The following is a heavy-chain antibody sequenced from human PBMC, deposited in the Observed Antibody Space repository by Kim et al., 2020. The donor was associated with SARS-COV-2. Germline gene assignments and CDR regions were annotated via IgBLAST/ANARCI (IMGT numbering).Heavy chain of an antibody. V-gene: IGHV4-34*01. J-gene: IGHJ5*02. D-gene: IGHD3-9*01. Sequence: SETLSLTCAVYGGSFSGYYWSWIRQPPGKGLEWIGEINHSGSTNYNPSLKSRVTISVDTSKNQFSLKLSSVTAADTAVYYCARGTRRYDILTGYYKGIQRPNWFDPWGQGTLVTVSS. CDR1: GGSFSGYY. CDR2: INHSGST. CDR3: ARGTRRYDILTGYYKGIQRPNWFDP.